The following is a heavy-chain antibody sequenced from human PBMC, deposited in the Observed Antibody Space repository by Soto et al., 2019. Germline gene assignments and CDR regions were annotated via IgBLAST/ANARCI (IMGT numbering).Heavy chain of an antibody. V-gene: IGHV3-13*04. CDR2: ITTAGDT. CDR3: ARELHGRSYGMDV. Sequence: GGSLRLSCAASGFTFSNYDMHWVRQVTGKGLEWVSGITTAGDTYYPGSVKGRFTISREKAKNSLYLQMNSLSAGDTAVYYCARELHGRSYGMDVWGQGTTVTVSS. CDR1: GFTFSNYD. J-gene: IGHJ6*02.